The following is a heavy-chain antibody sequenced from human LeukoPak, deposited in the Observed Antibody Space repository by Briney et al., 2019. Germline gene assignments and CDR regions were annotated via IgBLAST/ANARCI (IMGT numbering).Heavy chain of an antibody. V-gene: IGHV4-59*08. J-gene: IGHJ6*02. CDR3: ARLPYYYDSSGYLSSYYYYGMDV. Sequence: SETLSLTCTVSGGSISSYYWSWIRQPPGKGLEWIGYIYYSGSTNYNPSLKNRVTISVDTSKNQFSLKLSSVTAADTAVYYCARLPYYYDSSGYLSSYYYYGMDVWGQGTTVTVSS. CDR2: IYYSGST. CDR1: GGSISSYY. D-gene: IGHD3-22*01.